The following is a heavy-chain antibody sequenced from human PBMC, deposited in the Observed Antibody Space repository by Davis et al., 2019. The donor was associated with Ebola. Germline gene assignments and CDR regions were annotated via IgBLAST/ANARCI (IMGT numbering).Heavy chain of an antibody. CDR3: ARPHCTDCSGNDAFEL. V-gene: IGHV3-30-3*01. D-gene: IGHD3-10*02. J-gene: IGHJ3*01. CDR1: RFIFSSYT. Sequence: GESLKISCAASRFIFSSYTMHWVRQAPGKGLEWVARISNEGSIKFYADSVKGLFTISRDNSKNTLYLQMNRLRTEDTAVYYCARPHCTDCSGNDAFELWGQGTMVTVSS. CDR2: ISNEGSIK.